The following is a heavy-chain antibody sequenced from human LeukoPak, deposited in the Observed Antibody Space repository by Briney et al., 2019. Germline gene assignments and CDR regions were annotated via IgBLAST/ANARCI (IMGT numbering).Heavy chain of an antibody. J-gene: IGHJ6*03. CDR2: IRAYNGNT. CDR1: GYTYTSNG. Sequence: GASVKDSCQASGYTYTSNGISWVGQAPGQGLEWMGWIRAYNGNTNYAQKFQGRVTMTRDMSTSTVYMELSSLRSEDTAVYYCARETDVDTAMVRGYYYYYMDVWGKGTTVTVSS. V-gene: IGHV1-18*04. CDR3: ARETDVDTAMVRGYYYYYMDV. D-gene: IGHD5-18*01.